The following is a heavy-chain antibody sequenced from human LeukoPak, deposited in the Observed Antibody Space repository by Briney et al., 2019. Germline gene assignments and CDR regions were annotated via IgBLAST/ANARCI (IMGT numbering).Heavy chain of an antibody. V-gene: IGHV1-18*01. J-gene: IGHJ3*02. CDR1: GYTFTSYG. D-gene: IGHD2-2*01. CDR2: ISAYNGNT. Sequence: ASVKVSCKASGYTFTSYGISWVRHAPGQGLEWMGWISAYNGNTNYAQKLQGRVTMTTDTSTSTAYMELRSLRSDDTAVYYCARKGCSSTSCHAFDIWGQGTMVTVSS. CDR3: ARKGCSSTSCHAFDI.